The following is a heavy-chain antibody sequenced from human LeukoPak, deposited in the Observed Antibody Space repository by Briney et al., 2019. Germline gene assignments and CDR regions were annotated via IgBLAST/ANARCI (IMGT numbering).Heavy chain of an antibody. CDR2: IRYDGSNK. V-gene: IGHV3-30*02. CDR1: GFTFSSYG. J-gene: IGHJ2*01. CDR3: AKGEPTDWYFDL. Sequence: GGSLRLSCAASGFTFSSYGLHWVRQAPGKGLEWVAFIRYDGSNKYYADSVKGRFTISRDNAKNSIYLQMHTLKPEDTALYYCAKGEPTDWYFDLWGRGTLVTVSS.